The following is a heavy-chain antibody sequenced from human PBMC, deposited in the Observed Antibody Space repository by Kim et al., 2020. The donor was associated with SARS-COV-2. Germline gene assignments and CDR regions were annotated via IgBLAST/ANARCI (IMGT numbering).Heavy chain of an antibody. CDR3: AKYVGASPFFDH. D-gene: IGHD1-26*01. J-gene: IGHJ4*01. V-gene: IGHV3-23*01. Sequence: YTDSENRRFNISTDNSRNTVYLQMDGMRAEDTALYYCAKYVGASPFFDHWGQGTLVTVSS.